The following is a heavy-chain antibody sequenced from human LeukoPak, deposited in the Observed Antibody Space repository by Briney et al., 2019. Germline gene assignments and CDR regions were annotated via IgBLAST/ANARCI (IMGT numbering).Heavy chain of an antibody. J-gene: IGHJ4*02. CDR2: IYTSGST. V-gene: IGHV4-61*02. CDR3: AREGVVPAATSYYFDY. Sequence: SETLSLTCTVSGGSISSGSYCWSWIRQPAGKRLDYIGRIYTSGSTNYNPSLKSRVTISVDTSKKEFSLSLRSVTAAVTAVHYCAREGVVPAATSYYFDYWGQGTLVTVSS. CDR1: GGSISSGSYC. D-gene: IGHD2-2*01.